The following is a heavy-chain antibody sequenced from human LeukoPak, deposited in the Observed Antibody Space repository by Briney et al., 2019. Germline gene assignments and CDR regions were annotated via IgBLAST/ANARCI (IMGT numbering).Heavy chain of an antibody. Sequence: QPGGSLRLSCVASGFSFSSYAMSWVRQAPGKGLEWVSAISGSGGSTYYADSVKGRFTISRDNSKNTLYLQMNSLRAEDTAVYYCAKESYGSGSYYKSRFNAFDIWGQGTMVTVSS. J-gene: IGHJ3*02. D-gene: IGHD3-10*01. CDR1: GFSFSSYA. CDR3: AKESYGSGSYYKSRFNAFDI. V-gene: IGHV3-23*01. CDR2: ISGSGGST.